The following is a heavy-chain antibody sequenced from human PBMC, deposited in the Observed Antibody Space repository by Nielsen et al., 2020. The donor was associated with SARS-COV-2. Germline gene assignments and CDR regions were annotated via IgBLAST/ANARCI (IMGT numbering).Heavy chain of an antibody. V-gene: IGHV2-5*08. CDR1: GLSLNTSGMC. CDR2: IYWDDDK. J-gene: IGHJ4*02. Sequence: SGPTLVKPTQTLTLTCTFSGLSLNTSGMCMSWIRQPPGKALEWLALIYWDDDKRYSPSLKSRLTITKDTSKNQVVLTMTNMDPVDTATYYCAHRTAMVSFDYWGQGTLVTVSS. D-gene: IGHD5-18*01. CDR3: AHRTAMVSFDY.